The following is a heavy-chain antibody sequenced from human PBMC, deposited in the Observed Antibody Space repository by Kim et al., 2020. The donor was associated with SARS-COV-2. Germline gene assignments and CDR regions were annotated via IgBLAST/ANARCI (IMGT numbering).Heavy chain of an antibody. CDR2: IYYSGSI. CDR3: ARGDIVVVPAAPYDQYYYYGMDV. V-gene: IGHV4-59*01. D-gene: IGHD2-2*01. J-gene: IGHJ6*02. Sequence: SETLSLTCTVSGGSISSYYWSWIRQPPGKGLEWIGYIYYSGSINYNPSLKSRVTISVDTSKNQFSLKLSSVTAADTAVYYCARGDIVVVPAAPYDQYYYYGMDVWGQGTTVTVSS. CDR1: GGSISSYY.